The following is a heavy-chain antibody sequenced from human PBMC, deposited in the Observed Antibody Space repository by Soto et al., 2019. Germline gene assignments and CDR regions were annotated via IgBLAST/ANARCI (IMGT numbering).Heavy chain of an antibody. CDR3: VKDRVLPSGTQ. D-gene: IGHD2-2*01. CDR1: GFTFSSYA. V-gene: IGHV3-23*01. CDR2: ISGSGGST. Sequence: GGSLRLSCAASGFTFSSYAMSWVRQAPGKGLEWVSVISGSGGSTYYADSVKGRFTISRDNSNNTLYLHMNSLRAEDTAVYYCVKDRVLPSGTQWGQGALVTVSS. J-gene: IGHJ4*02.